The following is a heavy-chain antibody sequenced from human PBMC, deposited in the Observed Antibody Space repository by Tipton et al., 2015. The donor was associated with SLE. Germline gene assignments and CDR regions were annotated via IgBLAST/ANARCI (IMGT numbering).Heavy chain of an antibody. CDR2: IYHSGST. D-gene: IGHD1-1*01. Sequence: TLSLTCTVSGGSISGYYWSWIRQPPGKGLEWIGSIYHSGSTYYNPSLKSRVTISVDTSKNQFSLKLSSVTAADTAVYYCASGVEGGGFDYWGQGTLVTVSS. CDR1: GGSISGYY. V-gene: IGHV4-38-2*02. CDR3: ASGVEGGGFDY. J-gene: IGHJ4*02.